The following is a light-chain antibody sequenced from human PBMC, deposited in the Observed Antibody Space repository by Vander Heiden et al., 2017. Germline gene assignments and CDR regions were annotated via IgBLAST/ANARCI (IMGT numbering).Light chain of an antibody. CDR3: QSYDSSLSWV. V-gene: IGLV1-40*01. CDR2: GNS. Sequence: SVLTQPPPVSAAPGQRVTISCTGSSSNIGAGYDVHWYQQLPGTAPKLLIYGNSNRPSGVPDRFSGSKSGTSASLAITGLQAEDEADYYCQSYDSSLSWVFGGGTKLTVL. CDR1: SSNIGAGYD. J-gene: IGLJ3*02.